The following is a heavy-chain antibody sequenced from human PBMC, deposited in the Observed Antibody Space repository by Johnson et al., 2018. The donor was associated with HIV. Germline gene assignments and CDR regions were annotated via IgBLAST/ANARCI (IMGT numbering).Heavy chain of an antibody. V-gene: IGHV3-15*01. CDR3: TNPDTAMATGAFDI. Sequence: MLLVESGGGLVKPGDSLRLSCTASGFRFSNAWMGWVRQAPGKGLEWLGRIKSKTDGGTTDYAAPVKGRFTISRDDSKNTLYLQMNSLKTEDTAVYYCTNPDTAMATGAFDIWGQGTMVTVSS. D-gene: IGHD5-18*01. J-gene: IGHJ3*02. CDR1: GFRFSNAW. CDR2: IKSKTDGGTT.